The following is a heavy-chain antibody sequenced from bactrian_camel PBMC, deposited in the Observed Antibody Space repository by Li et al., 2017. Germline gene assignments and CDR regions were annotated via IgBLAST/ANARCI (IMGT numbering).Heavy chain of an antibody. J-gene: IGHJ4*01. D-gene: IGHD2*01. CDR3: ATLQRRRGGYCSLSEYAD. CDR2: AGDDDVT. Sequence: VQLVESGGGSAQAGGSLRLACAASRFTHNSNCVGWFRQAPGQAREGVAAAGDDDVTSYTDSVKGRFTISRDVAKNTLALQMNGLKPEDTSMYYCATLQRRRGGYCSLSEYADWGQGTQVTVS. CDR1: RFTHNSNC. V-gene: IGHV3S44*01.